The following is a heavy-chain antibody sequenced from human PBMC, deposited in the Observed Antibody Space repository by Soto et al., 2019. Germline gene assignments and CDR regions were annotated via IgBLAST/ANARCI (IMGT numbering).Heavy chain of an antibody. CDR1: GFSISNTSYY. J-gene: IGHJ4*02. CDR2: IYFSGST. CDR3: ARHGSY. V-gene: IGHV4-39*01. Sequence: PXETLSLTCSVAGFSISNTSYYWGWIRQPPGKGLEWVGTIYFSGSTFYNPSLKSRVTISIDTSKNQFSLRLSSVTAADTAVYYCARHGSYWGQGTLVTVSS.